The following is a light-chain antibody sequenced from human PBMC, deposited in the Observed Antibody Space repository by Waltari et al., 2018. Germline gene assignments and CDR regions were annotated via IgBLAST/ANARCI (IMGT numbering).Light chain of an antibody. CDR1: QSVSRT. CDR3: QHYVNLPAT. Sequence: EIVLTQSPGTLSLSPGERVTLSCRASQSVSRTLAWHQPKPGQAPRLLIYGASTRATGIPGRCSGGGSGTDFSLTISILEPEDFAVYYCQHYVNLPATFGQGTKVEVK. CDR2: GAS. V-gene: IGKV3-20*01. J-gene: IGKJ1*01.